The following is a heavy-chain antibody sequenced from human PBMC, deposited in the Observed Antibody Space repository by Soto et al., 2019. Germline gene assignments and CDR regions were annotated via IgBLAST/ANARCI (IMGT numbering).Heavy chain of an antibody. Sequence: GGSLRLSCATSGFLFNTYAMHWVRQAPGKGLEWVAVISYDGNTKDYAGSVKGRFTISRDNSKNTLYLQMNSLRIEDTAVYYCARPGSGYDVLSGRYFYHYHTVDVWGQGTTVTVSS. CDR3: ARPGSGYDVLSGRYFYHYHTVDV. CDR1: GFLFNTYA. V-gene: IGHV3-30-3*01. J-gene: IGHJ6*02. D-gene: IGHD3-9*01. CDR2: ISYDGNTK.